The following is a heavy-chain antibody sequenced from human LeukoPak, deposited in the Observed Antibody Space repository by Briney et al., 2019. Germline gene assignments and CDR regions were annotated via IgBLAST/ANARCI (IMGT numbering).Heavy chain of an antibody. D-gene: IGHD3-10*01. V-gene: IGHV4-59*12. J-gene: IGHJ5*02. CDR3: ARYLWLGGFDP. CDR1: GGSISSYY. Sequence: PSETLSLTCTVSGGSISSYYWSWIRQPPGKGLEWIGYIYYSGSTNYNPSLKSRVTISVDTSKNQFSLKLSSVTAADTAVYYCARYLWLGGFDPWGQGTLVTVSS. CDR2: IYYSGST.